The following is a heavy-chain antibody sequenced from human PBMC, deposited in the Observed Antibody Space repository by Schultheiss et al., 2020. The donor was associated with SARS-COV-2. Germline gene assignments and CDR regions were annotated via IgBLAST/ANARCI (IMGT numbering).Heavy chain of an antibody. J-gene: IGHJ4*02. D-gene: IGHD3-16*02. CDR3: ARVSTYYDYIWGSYRSLYFDY. CDR2: INHSGST. V-gene: IGHV4-34*01. Sequence: SETLSLTCAVYGGSFSGDSWSWLRQPPGKGLEWIGEINHSGSTNYNPSLKSRVTISVDTSKNQFSLKLSSVTAADTAVYYCARVSTYYDYIWGSYRSLYFDYWGQGTLVTVSS. CDR1: GGSFSGDS.